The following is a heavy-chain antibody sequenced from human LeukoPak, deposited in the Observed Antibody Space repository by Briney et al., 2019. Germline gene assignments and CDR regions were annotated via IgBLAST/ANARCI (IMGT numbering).Heavy chain of an antibody. D-gene: IGHD4-23*01. CDR1: GGSISSYY. Sequence: SETLSLTCTVSGGSISSYYWSWIRQPPGKGLEYIGYVYYSGSTNYNPSLKSRVTISVDTSKNQFSLKLSSVTAADTAVYYCARSDYGGRLFDYWGQGTLVTVSS. V-gene: IGHV4-59*01. CDR3: ARSDYGGRLFDY. J-gene: IGHJ4*02. CDR2: VYYSGST.